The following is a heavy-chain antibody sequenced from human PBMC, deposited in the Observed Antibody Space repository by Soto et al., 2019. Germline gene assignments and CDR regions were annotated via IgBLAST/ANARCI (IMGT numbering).Heavy chain of an antibody. CDR3: ANAGEDYYYYMDV. Sequence: GGSLRLSCAASGFTFSSYSMNWVRQAPGKGLEWVSSISSSSSSTYYADSVKGRFTISRDNSKNTLYLQMNSLRAEDTAVYYCANAGEDYYYYMDVWGKGTTVTVSS. D-gene: IGHD7-27*01. J-gene: IGHJ6*03. CDR1: GFTFSSYS. V-gene: IGHV3-23*01. CDR2: ISSSSSST.